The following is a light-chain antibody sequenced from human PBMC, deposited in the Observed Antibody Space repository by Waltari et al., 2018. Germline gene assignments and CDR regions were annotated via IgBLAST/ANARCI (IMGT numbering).Light chain of an antibody. J-gene: IGKJ4*01. Sequence: DIQLTQSPSTLSASVGDRVTITCRASQSISSWLAWYQQKPGKAPKLLIYKASNLESGVPSRFSGSGYGTEFTLTISSLQPDDFATYYCLQYNSYSLTFGGGTKVEIK. CDR2: KAS. CDR3: LQYNSYSLT. CDR1: QSISSW. V-gene: IGKV1-5*03.